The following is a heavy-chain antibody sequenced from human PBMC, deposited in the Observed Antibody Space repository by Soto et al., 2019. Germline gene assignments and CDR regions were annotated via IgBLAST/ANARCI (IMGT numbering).Heavy chain of an antibody. J-gene: IGHJ4*02. V-gene: IGHV3-21*01. Sequence: GSLRLSCAASGFTFSTYSMNWVRQAPGKGLEWVSSINGRSNYIYYADSVKGRFTISRDNAKNSLYLQMNSLRAEDTAVYYCAREDGIVGATSAFDYWGQGTLVTGSS. CDR2: INGRSNYI. CDR1: GFTFSTYS. CDR3: AREDGIVGATSAFDY. D-gene: IGHD1-26*01.